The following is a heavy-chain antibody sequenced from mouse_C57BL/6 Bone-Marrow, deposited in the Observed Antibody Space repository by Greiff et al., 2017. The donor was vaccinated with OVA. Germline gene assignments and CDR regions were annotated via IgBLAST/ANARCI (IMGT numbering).Heavy chain of an antibody. CDR2: IDPSDSYT. J-gene: IGHJ3*01. CDR1: GYTFTSYW. Sequence: VKLQQPGAELVMPGASVKLSCKASGYTFTSYWMHWVKQRPGQGLEWIGEIDPSDSYTNYNQKFKGKSTLTVDKSSSTAYMQLSSLTSEDSAVYYCARPEGDWFAYWGQGTLVTVSA. V-gene: IGHV1-69*01. CDR3: ARPEGDWFAY.